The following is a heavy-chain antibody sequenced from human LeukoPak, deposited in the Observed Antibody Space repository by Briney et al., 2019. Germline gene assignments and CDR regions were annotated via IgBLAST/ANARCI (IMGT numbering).Heavy chain of an antibody. D-gene: IGHD5-12*01. CDR2: IYHSGST. Sequence: PSQTLSPTCAVSGGSISSGGYSWSWIRQPPGKGLEWIGYIYHSGSTYYNPSLKSRVTISVDRSKNQFSLKLSSVTAADTAVYYCASVAHYYYYGMDVWGQGTTVTVSS. J-gene: IGHJ6*02. V-gene: IGHV4-30-2*01. CDR1: GGSISSGGYS. CDR3: ASVAHYYYYGMDV.